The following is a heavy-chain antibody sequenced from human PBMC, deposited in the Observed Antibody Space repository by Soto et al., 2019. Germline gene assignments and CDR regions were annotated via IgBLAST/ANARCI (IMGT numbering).Heavy chain of an antibody. CDR3: ASFRGYDSNFDY. CDR1: GGSISSGDYY. D-gene: IGHD5-12*01. V-gene: IGHV4-30-4*01. CDR2: IYYSGST. Sequence: SETLSLTCTVSGGSISSGDYYWSWIRQPPGKSLEWIGYIYYSGSTYYNPSLKSRVTISVDTSKNQFSLKLSSVTAADTALYYCASFRGYDSNFDYWAQGTLVTVSS. J-gene: IGHJ4*02.